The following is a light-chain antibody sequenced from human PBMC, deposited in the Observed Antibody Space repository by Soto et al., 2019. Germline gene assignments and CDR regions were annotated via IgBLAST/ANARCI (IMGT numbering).Light chain of an antibody. V-gene: IGKV3-15*01. CDR3: QQYNKWPPRT. Sequence: EIVMTQSPATLSVSPGERATLFCRASQSVSSNLAWYQQKPGQAPRLLIYGASSRATGIPARFSGSGSRTEFTLTISSLQSEDFAVYYCQQYNKWPPRTFGQGTKVEMK. CDR1: QSVSSN. J-gene: IGKJ1*01. CDR2: GAS.